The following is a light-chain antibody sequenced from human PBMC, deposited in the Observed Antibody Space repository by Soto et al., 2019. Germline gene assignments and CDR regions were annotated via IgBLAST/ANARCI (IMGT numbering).Light chain of an antibody. V-gene: IGKV3-11*01. Sequence: EIVLTQSPATLSLSPGESATLSCRASQSISSYLAWYQQKPGQAPRLLIYDASTRATGIPARFSGSGSGTDFTLTISSLEPEDFAVYYCQQRSNWPLTFGQGTKLEIK. J-gene: IGKJ2*01. CDR1: QSISSY. CDR3: QQRSNWPLT. CDR2: DAS.